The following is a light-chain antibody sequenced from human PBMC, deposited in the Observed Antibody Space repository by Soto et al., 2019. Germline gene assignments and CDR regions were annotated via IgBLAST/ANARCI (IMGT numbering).Light chain of an antibody. CDR3: QQRNVWPPIT. V-gene: IGKV3-11*01. CDR2: DST. J-gene: IGKJ5*01. CDR1: QSIHTS. Sequence: VLTQTQSTRSLSPGERATLSCRASQSIHTSLAWYQQKSGKPPRLVIYDSTLRANGVPDRFGGSRSGTEFTLTINSLEPEDFAVYYCQQRNVWPPITFGQGTRLEIK.